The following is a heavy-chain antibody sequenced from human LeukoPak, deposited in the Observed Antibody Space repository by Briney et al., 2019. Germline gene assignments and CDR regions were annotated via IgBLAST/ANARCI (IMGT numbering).Heavy chain of an antibody. Sequence: PSETLSLTCAVYGGAFSGYYWSWIRQPPGKGLEWIGEINHSGSTNYNPSLKSRVTISVDTSKNQFSLRLSSVTAPNTAVYYCARRTKSYYYGSGSHHFDYWGQGTLVTVSS. J-gene: IGHJ4*02. CDR3: ARRTKSYYYGSGSHHFDY. CDR1: GGAFSGYY. D-gene: IGHD3-10*01. V-gene: IGHV4-34*01. CDR2: INHSGST.